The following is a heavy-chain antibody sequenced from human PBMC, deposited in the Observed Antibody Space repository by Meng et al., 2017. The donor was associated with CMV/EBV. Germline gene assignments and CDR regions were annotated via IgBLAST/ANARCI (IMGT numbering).Heavy chain of an antibody. V-gene: IGHV4-34*01. D-gene: IGHD2-2*01. CDR1: GGSFSGYY. CDR3: ARGRYCSSTSCTYYYYRMDV. Sequence: SETLSLTCAVYGGSFSGYYWSWIRQPPGKGLEWSGEINHRGITNYNPSLKSRVTISVDTSKNQFSLQLGSVTAADTAVYYCARGRYCSSTSCTYYYYRMDVWGQGTTVTVSS. CDR2: INHRGIT. J-gene: IGHJ6*02.